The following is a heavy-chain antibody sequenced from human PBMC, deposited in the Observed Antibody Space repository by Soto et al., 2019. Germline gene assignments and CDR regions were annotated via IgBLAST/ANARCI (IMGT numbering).Heavy chain of an antibody. CDR3: ARGEHGSGSYYNRDY. J-gene: IGHJ4*02. Sequence: GGSLRLSCAASGFTFSNYGMHWVRQAPGKGLEWVAVLWYDGSNKYADSVKGRFTISRDNSKNTLYLQMNSLRAEDTAVYYCARGEHGSGSYYNRDYWGQGTLVTVSS. CDR2: LWYDGSNK. CDR1: GFTFSNYG. D-gene: IGHD3-10*01. V-gene: IGHV3-33*01.